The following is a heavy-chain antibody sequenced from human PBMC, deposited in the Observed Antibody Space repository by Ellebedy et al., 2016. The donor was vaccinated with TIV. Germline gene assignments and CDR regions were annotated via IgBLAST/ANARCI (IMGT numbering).Heavy chain of an antibody. CDR1: FSGNW. CDR2: INHDGTIT. CDR3: ARARWLHLDY. Sequence: GESLKISXAASFSGNWMHWVRQAPGKGLVWVSLINHDGTITTYADSVKGRFTISRDNAKNTLYLQMNSLRAEDTAVYYCARARWLHLDYWGQGTLVTVSS. D-gene: IGHD5-24*01. V-gene: IGHV3-74*01. J-gene: IGHJ4*02.